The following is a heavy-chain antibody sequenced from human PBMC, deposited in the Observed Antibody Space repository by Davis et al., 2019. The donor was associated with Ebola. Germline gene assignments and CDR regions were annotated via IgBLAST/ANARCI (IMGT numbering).Heavy chain of an antibody. V-gene: IGHV3-7*03. D-gene: IGHD1-14*01. CDR1: GFTFSSYW. CDR2: INQDAREI. J-gene: IGHJ4*02. CDR3: ATVRYDLGQAY. Sequence: GGSLRLSCAASGFTFSSYWMSWVRQAPGKGLEWVANINQDAREINYVDSVRGRFTISRDNAKNSLYLQMNSLRVDDTAVYYCATVRYDLGQAYWGQGTLVTVSS.